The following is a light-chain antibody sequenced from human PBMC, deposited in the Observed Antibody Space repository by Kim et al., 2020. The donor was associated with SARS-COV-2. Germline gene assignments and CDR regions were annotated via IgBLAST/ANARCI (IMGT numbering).Light chain of an antibody. Sequence: SSELTQDPAVSVALGQTVRITCQGDSLRNYYACWYQQKPRQAPVVVIYGRNDRPSGIPDRFSGSKSGNTASLTITGAQAEDEANYYCNSRDSSGNHLVFGGGTQLTVL. J-gene: IGLJ3*02. CDR1: SLRNYY. CDR2: GRN. V-gene: IGLV3-19*01. CDR3: NSRDSSGNHLV.